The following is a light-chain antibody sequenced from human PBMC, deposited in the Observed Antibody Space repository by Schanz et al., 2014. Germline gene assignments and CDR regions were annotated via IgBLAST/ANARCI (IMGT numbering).Light chain of an antibody. J-gene: IGKJ4*01. CDR2: AAS. CDR3: QHRAA. CDR1: QSVSSSY. Sequence: EIVMTQSPATLSVSPGERATLSCRASQSVSSSYLAWYQQKPGQAPRLLIYAASSRASGVPDRFSGSGSGTDFSLTISSLEPDDFAVYYCQHRAAFGGGTTVEIE. V-gene: IGKV3D-20*02.